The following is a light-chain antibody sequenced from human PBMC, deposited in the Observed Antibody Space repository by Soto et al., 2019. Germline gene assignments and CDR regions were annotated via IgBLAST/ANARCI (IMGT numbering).Light chain of an antibody. J-gene: IGKJ3*01. CDR1: QSFSSSY. CDR2: GAS. V-gene: IGKV3-20*01. Sequence: EIVLTQSPGTLSLSPGETATLSCRASQSFSSSYLAWYQQKPSQAPRLLIYGASTRATGIPVRFSGSGSGTDFTLSISRLEPEDLAVYYCQQYGSSPFTFGPGTKVDIK. CDR3: QQYGSSPFT.